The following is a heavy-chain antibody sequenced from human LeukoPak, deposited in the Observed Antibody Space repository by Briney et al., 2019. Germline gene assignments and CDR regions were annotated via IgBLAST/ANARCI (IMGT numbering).Heavy chain of an antibody. V-gene: IGHV4-34*01. CDR1: GGSFSGYY. CDR2: INHSGST. D-gene: IGHD4-23*01. Sequence: SETLSLTCAVYGGSFSGYYWSWIRQPPGKGLEWIGEINHSGSTNYNPSLKSRVTISVDTSKNQFSLKLSSVTAADTAVYYCARGWEATGVDYWAQGTLVTVSS. J-gene: IGHJ4*02. CDR3: ARGWEATGVDY.